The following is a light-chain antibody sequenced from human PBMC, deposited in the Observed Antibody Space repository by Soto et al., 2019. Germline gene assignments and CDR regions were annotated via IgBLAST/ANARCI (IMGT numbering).Light chain of an antibody. CDR3: SSNAGNNIFV. V-gene: IGLV2-23*01. CDR1: SSDVGTYYL. CDR2: EGT. Sequence: QSALTQPASVSGSPGQSITISCTGTSSDVGTYYLVSWYPQHPGKVPKVMLYEGTKRPSGVSDRFSGSKSGNTASLTISSPQAEDDANYYCSSNAGNNIFVFGTGTKVTVL. J-gene: IGLJ1*01.